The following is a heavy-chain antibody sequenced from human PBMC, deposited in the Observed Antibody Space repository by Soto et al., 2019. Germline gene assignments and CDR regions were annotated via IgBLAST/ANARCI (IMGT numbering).Heavy chain of an antibody. CDR3: ARVVIGSSSWYYYYYYMDV. CDR2: ISSSGSTI. Sequence: GGSLRLSCAASGFTFSDCYMSWIRQAPGEGLEWVSYISSSGSTIYYADSVKGRFTISRDNAKNSLYLQMNSLRAEDTAVYYCARVVIGSSSWYYYYYYMDVWGKGTTVTVSS. J-gene: IGHJ6*03. D-gene: IGHD6-13*01. V-gene: IGHV3-11*01. CDR1: GFTFSDCY.